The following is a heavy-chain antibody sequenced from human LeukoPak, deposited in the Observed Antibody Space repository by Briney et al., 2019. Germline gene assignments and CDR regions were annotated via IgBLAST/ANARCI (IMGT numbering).Heavy chain of an antibody. V-gene: IGHV3-23*01. J-gene: IGHJ4*02. CDR3: AKDIGTAAHNVGRGFDY. Sequence: GGSLRLSCAASGFTFSSYAMSWVRQAPGKGLEWVSAISGSGGSTYYADSVKGRFTISRDNSKNTLYLQMNSLRAEDTAVYYCAKDIGTAAHNVGRGFDYWGQGTLVTVSS. D-gene: IGHD6-13*01. CDR2: ISGSGGST. CDR1: GFTFSSYA.